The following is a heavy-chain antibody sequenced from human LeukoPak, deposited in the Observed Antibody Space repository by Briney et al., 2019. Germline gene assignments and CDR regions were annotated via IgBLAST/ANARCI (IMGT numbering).Heavy chain of an antibody. CDR2: IKHDANER. J-gene: IGHJ4*02. CDR1: GFIASDYW. V-gene: IGHV3-7*01. CDR3: ARGGGKGSFDL. Sequence: GGSLRLSCAASGFIASDYWMSWVRQAPGKGLEWVANIKHDANERFYVDSVKGRFTISRDSGKNSLFLQMNSLRNEDTSVYYCARGGGKGSFDLWGQGALVTVAS.